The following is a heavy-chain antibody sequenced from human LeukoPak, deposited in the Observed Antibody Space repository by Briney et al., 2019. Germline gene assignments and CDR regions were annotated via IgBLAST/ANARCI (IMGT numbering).Heavy chain of an antibody. D-gene: IGHD3-10*02. CDR1: GFIVTGDH. V-gene: IGHV3-48*03. J-gene: IGHJ6*04. CDR2: ISSSGSTI. Sequence: GGSLRLSCAASGFIVTGDHMIWVRQAPGKGLEWVSYISSSGSTIYYADSVKGRFTISRDNAKNSLYLQMNSLRAEDTAVYYCAELGITMIGGVWGKGTTVTISS. CDR3: AELGITMIGGV.